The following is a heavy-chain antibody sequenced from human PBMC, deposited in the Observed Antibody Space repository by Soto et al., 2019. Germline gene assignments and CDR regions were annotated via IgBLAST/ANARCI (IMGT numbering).Heavy chain of an antibody. Sequence: GASVKVSCKASGYTFTSYGISWVRQAPGQGLEWMGWISAYNGNTNYAQKLQGRVTMTTDTTSTAYMELRSLRSDDTAVYYCARDRLSGRYCGGGSCYTDWFDPWGQGTLVTVSS. J-gene: IGHJ5*02. CDR2: ISAYNGNT. CDR3: ARDRLSGRYCGGGSCYTDWFDP. V-gene: IGHV1-18*01. CDR1: GYTFTSYG. D-gene: IGHD2-15*01.